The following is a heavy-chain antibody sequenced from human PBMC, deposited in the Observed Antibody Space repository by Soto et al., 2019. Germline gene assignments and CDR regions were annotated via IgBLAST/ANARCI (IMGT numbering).Heavy chain of an antibody. CDR2: IYYSGST. CDR1: GGSISSGDYY. Sequence: SETLSLTCTVSGGSISSGDYYWSWIRQPPGKGLEWIGYIYYSGSTYYNPSLKSRVTISVDTSKNQFSLKLSSVTAADTAVYYCAILSGRGWFGELLDYYYGMDVWGQGXTVTVSS. J-gene: IGHJ6*02. CDR3: AILSGRGWFGELLDYYYGMDV. V-gene: IGHV4-30-4*01. D-gene: IGHD3-10*01.